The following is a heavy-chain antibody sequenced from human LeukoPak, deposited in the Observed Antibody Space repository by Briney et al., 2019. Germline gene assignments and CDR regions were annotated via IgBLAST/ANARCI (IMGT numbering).Heavy chain of an antibody. CDR2: IYYSGST. CDR3: ARHQGRPRPYYFDY. V-gene: IGHV4-59*08. CDR1: GGSISSYY. J-gene: IGHJ4*02. D-gene: IGHD1-14*01. Sequence: SETLSLTCTVSGGSISSYYWSWIRQPPGKGLEWIGYIYYSGSTNYNPSLKSRVTISVDTSKNQFSLKLSSVTAADTAVYYCARHQGRPRPYYFDYWGQGTLVTVSS.